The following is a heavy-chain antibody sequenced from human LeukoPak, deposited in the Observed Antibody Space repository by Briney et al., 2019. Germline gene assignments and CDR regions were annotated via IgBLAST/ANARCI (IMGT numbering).Heavy chain of an antibody. CDR2: ISAYNGNT. D-gene: IGHD3-22*01. CDR3: ARDLWYYDSSGYFGY. Sequence: ASVKVSCKASGYTFTSYGISWVRQAPGQGLEWMGWISAYNGNTNYAQKFQGRVTMTTDTSTSTAYMELRSLRSDDTAVYYCARDLWYYDSSGYFGYWGQGTLVTVSS. J-gene: IGHJ4*02. CDR1: GYTFTSYG. V-gene: IGHV1-18*01.